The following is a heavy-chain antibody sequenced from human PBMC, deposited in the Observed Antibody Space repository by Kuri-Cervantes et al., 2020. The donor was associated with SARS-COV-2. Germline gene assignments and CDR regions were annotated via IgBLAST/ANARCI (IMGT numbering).Heavy chain of an antibody. V-gene: IGHV3-33*06. D-gene: IGHD5-18*01. CDR3: AKVAYSYGYPTHYFDY. CDR1: GFTFSSYG. J-gene: IGHJ4*02. CDR2: IWYDGSNK. Sequence: GESLKISFAVSGFTFSSYGMHWVRQAPGKGPEWVAVIWYDGSNKYYADSVKGRFTISRDNSKNTLYLQMNSLGAEDTAVYYCAKVAYSYGYPTHYFDYWGQGTLVTVSS.